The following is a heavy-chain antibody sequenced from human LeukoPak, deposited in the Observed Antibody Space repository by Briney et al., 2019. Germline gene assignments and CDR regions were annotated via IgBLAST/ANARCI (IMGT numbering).Heavy chain of an antibody. D-gene: IGHD6-19*01. CDR1: GFTFSSYS. Sequence: MPGGSLRLSCAASGFTFSSYSMNWVRQAPGKGLEWVSSISSSSSYIYYADSVKGRFTISRDNAKNSLYLQMNSLRAEDTAVYYCARDIAVAAHDFDYWGQGTLVTVSS. J-gene: IGHJ4*02. CDR3: ARDIAVAAHDFDY. V-gene: IGHV3-21*01. CDR2: ISSSSSYI.